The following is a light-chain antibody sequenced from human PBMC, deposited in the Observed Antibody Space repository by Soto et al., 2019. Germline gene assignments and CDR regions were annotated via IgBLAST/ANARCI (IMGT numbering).Light chain of an antibody. J-gene: IGLJ2*01. Sequence: QSVLTQPPSASGTPGQRVTISCSGSSSNIGSNTVNWNQQLPGPAPKLLIYSNNQRPSGVPARFSGSKSGTSASLAISGLQSEDEADYYCAAWDDSLNGLIFGGGTKVTVL. CDR2: SNN. V-gene: IGLV1-44*01. CDR3: AAWDDSLNGLI. CDR1: SSNIGSNT.